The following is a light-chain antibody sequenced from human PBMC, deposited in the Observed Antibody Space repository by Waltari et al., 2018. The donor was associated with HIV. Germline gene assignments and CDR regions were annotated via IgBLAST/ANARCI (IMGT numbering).Light chain of an antibody. J-gene: IGKJ3*01. CDR2: AAS. Sequence: EIVMTQSPDSLTVSLGERATINCKSSYTLSYSPIIKHYLAWYQPKPGQAPKLLIYAASTRLSGVPSRFIGSGSGADFTLTISSLQAEDVAVYYCQQYYTTPLTFGPGTRVDIK. CDR1: YTLSYSPIIKHY. CDR3: QQYYTTPLT. V-gene: IGKV4-1*01.